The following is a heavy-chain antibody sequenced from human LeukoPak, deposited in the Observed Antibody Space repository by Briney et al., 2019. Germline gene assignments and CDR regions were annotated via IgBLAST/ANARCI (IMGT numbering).Heavy chain of an antibody. D-gene: IGHD2-2*01. Sequence: SETLSLTCTVSGGSISSSSYYWGWIRQPPGKGLEWIGSIYYSGGTYYNPSLKSRVTISVDTSKNQFSLKLSSVTAADTAVYYCARLPVVPRYQLPNYYMDVWGKGTTVTVSS. CDR3: ARLPVVPRYQLPNYYMDV. CDR2: IYYSGGT. CDR1: GGSISSSSYY. J-gene: IGHJ6*03. V-gene: IGHV4-39*01.